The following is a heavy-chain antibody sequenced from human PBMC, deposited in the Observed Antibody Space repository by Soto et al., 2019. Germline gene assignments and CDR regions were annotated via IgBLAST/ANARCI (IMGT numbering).Heavy chain of an antibody. V-gene: IGHV3-7*01. CDR3: ARDNIAGI. CDR2: INQDESKK. CDR1: GLTLWTYW. D-gene: IGHD6-13*01. Sequence: EVQLVESGGGSVQPGGSLRLSCTASGLTLWTYWMRWVRQAPGKGLEWVANINQDESKKYYVNSVKGRFTISRDNAKNSVYLQMNSLRAEDTAVYYCARDNIAGIWGQGTLVTVSS. J-gene: IGHJ4*02.